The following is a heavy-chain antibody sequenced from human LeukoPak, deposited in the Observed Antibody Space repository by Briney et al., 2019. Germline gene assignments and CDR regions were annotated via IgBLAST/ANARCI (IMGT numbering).Heavy chain of an antibody. CDR3: TRDRNHYYMDV. CDR2: IKNDGSDT. J-gene: IGHJ6*03. V-gene: IGHV3-74*01. CDR1: GFTFSNYY. Sequence: PGGSLRLSCEASGFTFSNYYMNWVRQAPGKGLVWVSRIKNDGSDTTNADSVKGRFTISRDNARNTVYLQMISLRVEDSAVYYCTRDRNHYYMDVWGKGTTVTVSS.